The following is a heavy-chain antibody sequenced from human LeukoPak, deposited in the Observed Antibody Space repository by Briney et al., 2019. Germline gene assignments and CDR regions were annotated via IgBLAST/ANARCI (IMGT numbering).Heavy chain of an antibody. D-gene: IGHD1-26*01. CDR2: ISGSGGST. J-gene: IGHJ4*02. CDR3: AKSTERYSGSYYDY. V-gene: IGHV3-23*01. CDR1: GFTFSDYY. Sequence: GGSLRLSCAASGFTFSDYYMSWVRQAPGKGLEWVSAISGSGGSTYYADSVKGRFTISRDNSKNTLYLQMNSLRAEDTAVYYCAKSTERYSGSYYDYWGQGTLVTVSS.